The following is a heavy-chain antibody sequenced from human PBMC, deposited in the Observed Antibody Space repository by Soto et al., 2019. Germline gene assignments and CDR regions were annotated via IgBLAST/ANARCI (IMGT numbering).Heavy chain of an antibody. V-gene: IGHV3-53*05. CDR2: IYSGGSI. CDR3: AKDRYDFWSGYYGYGMDV. J-gene: IGHJ6*02. Sequence: PGGSLRLSCAASGFTVSSNYMSWVRQAPGKGLEWVSVIYSGGSIGYADSVKGRFTISRDNAKNSLYLQMNSLRAEDTALYYCAKDRYDFWSGYYGYGMDVWGQGTTVTVSS. CDR1: GFTVSSNY. D-gene: IGHD3-3*01.